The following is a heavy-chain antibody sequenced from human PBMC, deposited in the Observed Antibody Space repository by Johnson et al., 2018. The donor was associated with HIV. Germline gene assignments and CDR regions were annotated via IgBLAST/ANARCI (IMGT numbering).Heavy chain of an antibody. CDR1: GFTVSSNY. D-gene: IGHD3-22*01. CDR3: AKAPLSGYEDAFDI. CDR2: IRYDGSNK. V-gene: IGHV3-30*02. J-gene: IGHJ3*02. Sequence: QVQLVESGGGVVQPGRSLRLSCAASGFTVSSNYMSWVRQAPGKGLEWVAFIRYDGSNKYYADSVKGRFTISRDNSKNTLYLQMNNLRAEDTAVYYCAKAPLSGYEDAFDIWGQGTMVTVSS.